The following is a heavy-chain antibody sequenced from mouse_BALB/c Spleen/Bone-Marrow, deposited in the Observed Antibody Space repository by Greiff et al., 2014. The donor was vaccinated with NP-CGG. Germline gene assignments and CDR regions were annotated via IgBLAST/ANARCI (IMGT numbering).Heavy chain of an antibody. Sequence: DVQLQESGGGLVQPGGSLRLSCATSGFTFTDYYMSWVRQPPGKALEWLGFIRNKANGYTTEYSASVKGRLTISRDNSQSILYLQMNTLRAEDSATYYCARDRGLLRFDYWGQGTTLTVSS. D-gene: IGHD2-3*01. CDR3: ARDRGLLRFDY. J-gene: IGHJ2*01. V-gene: IGHV7-3*02. CDR2: IRNKANGYTT. CDR1: GFTFTDYY.